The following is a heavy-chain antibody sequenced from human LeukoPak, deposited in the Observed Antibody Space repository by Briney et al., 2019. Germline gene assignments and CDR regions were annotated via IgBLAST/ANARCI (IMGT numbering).Heavy chain of an antibody. J-gene: IGHJ6*03. V-gene: IGHV4-31*03. Sequence: SQTLSLTCTVSGGSISSGGYYWSWIRQHPGKGLEWIGYIYYSGSTYYNPSLKSRVTISVDTSKNQFSLKLSSVTAADTAVYYCARDVLRSRGLLWSLKITEYYMDVWGKGTTVTVSS. CDR2: IYYSGST. CDR1: GGSISSGGYY. CDR3: ARDVLRSRGLLWSLKITEYYMDV. D-gene: IGHD3-10*01.